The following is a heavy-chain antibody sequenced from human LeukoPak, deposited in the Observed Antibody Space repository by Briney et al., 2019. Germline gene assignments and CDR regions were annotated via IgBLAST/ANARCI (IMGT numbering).Heavy chain of an antibody. Sequence: TSETLSLTCTVSGGSISSYYWSWIRQPPGKGLEWIGYIYYSGSTNYNPSLKSRVTISVDTSKNQFSLKLSSVTAADTAVYYCARVTTVTTRFDYWGQGTLVTVSS. CDR3: ARVTTVTTRFDY. D-gene: IGHD4-17*01. CDR2: IYYSGST. CDR1: GGSISSYY. J-gene: IGHJ4*02. V-gene: IGHV4-59*01.